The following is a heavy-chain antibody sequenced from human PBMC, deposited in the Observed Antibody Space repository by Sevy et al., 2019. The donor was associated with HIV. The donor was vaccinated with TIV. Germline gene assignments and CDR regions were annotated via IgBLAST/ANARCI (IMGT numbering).Heavy chain of an antibody. CDR3: ARDLPPSATTVAHFDC. CDR2: ISNSGTSM. V-gene: IGHV3-48*03. Sequence: GGSLRLSCVASGFTFSSYEMNWVRQAPGKGLEWVSYISNSGTSMYYSDSVKGRFTISRDNARISLYLQMNSLRAEDTAVYYCARDLPPSATTVAHFDCWGQGTLVTVSS. J-gene: IGHJ4*02. CDR1: GFTFSSYE. D-gene: IGHD4-17*01.